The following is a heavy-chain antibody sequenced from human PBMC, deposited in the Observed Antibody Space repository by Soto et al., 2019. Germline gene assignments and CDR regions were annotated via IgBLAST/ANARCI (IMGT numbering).Heavy chain of an antibody. Sequence: GGSLRLSCAASGFAFSDPYMSWIRQAPGKGLEWISYISSSGSTIYYADSVKGRFTISRDNAKKSLYLQMDSLTADDTAVYYCAKGSYDFWSGYYSSYYMDVWGKGTTVTVSS. D-gene: IGHD3-3*01. CDR2: ISSSGSTI. CDR3: AKGSYDFWSGYYSSYYMDV. CDR1: GFAFSDPY. V-gene: IGHV3-11*01. J-gene: IGHJ6*03.